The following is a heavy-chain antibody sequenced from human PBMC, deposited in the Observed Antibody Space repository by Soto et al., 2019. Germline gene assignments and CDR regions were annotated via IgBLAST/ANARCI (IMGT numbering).Heavy chain of an antibody. CDR2: IYHSGST. V-gene: IGHV4-30-2*01. CDR3: ARGRTDYYYGMDV. CDR1: GGSISSGGYS. Sequence: SETLSLTXAVSGGSISSGGYSWSWIRQPPGKGLEWIGYIYHSGSTYYNPSLKSRVTISVDRSKNQFSLKLSSVTAADTAVYYCARGRTDYYYGMDVWGQGTTVTVSS. J-gene: IGHJ6*02.